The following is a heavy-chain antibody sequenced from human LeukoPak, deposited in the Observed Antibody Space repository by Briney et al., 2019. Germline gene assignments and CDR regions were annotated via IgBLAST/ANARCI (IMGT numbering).Heavy chain of an antibody. V-gene: IGHV4-59*08. D-gene: IGHD3-22*01. CDR1: GGSISSYY. CDR2: IYYSGST. J-gene: IGHJ4*02. CDR3: ARVSSYYYDSSGYDY. Sequence: PSETLSLTCTVSGGSISSYYWSWIRQPPGKGLEWIGYIYYSGSTNYNPSLKSRVTISVDTSKNQFSLKLSSVTAADTAVYYCARVSSYYYDSSGYDYWGQGTLVTVSS.